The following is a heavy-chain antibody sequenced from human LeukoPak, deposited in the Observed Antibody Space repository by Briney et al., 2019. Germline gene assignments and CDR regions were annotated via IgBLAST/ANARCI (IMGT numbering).Heavy chain of an antibody. Sequence: PGGSLRLSCAASGFTFSSYWMHWVRQAPGKGLVWVSRINSDGSSTSYADSVKGRFTISRDNAKNTLYLQMNSLRAEDTAVYYCARGSRYFDLRFDYWGQGTLVTVSS. V-gene: IGHV3-74*01. CDR1: GFTFSSYW. D-gene: IGHD3-9*01. CDR3: ARGSRYFDLRFDY. CDR2: INSDGSST. J-gene: IGHJ4*02.